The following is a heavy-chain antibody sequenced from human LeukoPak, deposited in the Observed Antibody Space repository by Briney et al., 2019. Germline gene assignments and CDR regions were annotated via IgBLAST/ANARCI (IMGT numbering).Heavy chain of an antibody. CDR3: ARTTYYYGSGSRNNWFDP. Sequence: SETLSLTCTVSGYSISSGYYWGWIRQPPGKGLEWIGSIYHSGSTYYNPSLKSRVTISVDTSKNQFSLKLSSVTAADTAVYYCARTTYYYGSGSRNNWFDPWGQGTLVTVSS. J-gene: IGHJ5*02. D-gene: IGHD3-10*01. V-gene: IGHV4-38-2*02. CDR2: IYHSGST. CDR1: GYSISSGYY.